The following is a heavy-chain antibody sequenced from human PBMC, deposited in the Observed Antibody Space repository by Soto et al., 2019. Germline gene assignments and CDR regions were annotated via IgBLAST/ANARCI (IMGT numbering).Heavy chain of an antibody. CDR1: GYTFTNNG. V-gene: IGHV1-8*01. D-gene: IGHD7-27*01. Sequence: QVQLVQSGAEVKKPGTSVKVSCKASGYTFTNNGINWVRQATGQGLEWMGWMNPSTGQTGYTEKFQGRLAMTRDTSITTAYMELTSLTSEDTAVYYCSRAGDSGDWISNWGQGTLVTVSS. J-gene: IGHJ4*02. CDR3: SRAGDSGDWISN. CDR2: MNPSTGQT.